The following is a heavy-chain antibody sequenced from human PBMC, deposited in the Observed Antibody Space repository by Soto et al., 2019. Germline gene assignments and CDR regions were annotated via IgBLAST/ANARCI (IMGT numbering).Heavy chain of an antibody. CDR3: ARGDREDILVVVGARPGEYAIDI. Sequence: QVQLVESGGGVVQPGGSLSLSCAASGFTFRNYAMHWVRQAPGKGLECLAVIAYDGSNAFYRDSVKGRFTISRDNSKKTLYLHMNSLISKDTGVYYCARGDREDILVVVGARPGEYAIDIWGQGTTVTASS. J-gene: IGHJ6*02. CDR1: GFTFRNYA. CDR2: IAYDGSNA. D-gene: IGHD2-15*01. V-gene: IGHV3-30-3*01.